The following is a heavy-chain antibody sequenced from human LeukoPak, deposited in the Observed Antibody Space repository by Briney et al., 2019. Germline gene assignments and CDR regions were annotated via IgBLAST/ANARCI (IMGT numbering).Heavy chain of an antibody. CDR1: GDSISTGGYY. Sequence: SETLSLTCTVSGDSISTGGYYWAWIRQHRERGLEWIGYIYYSGSTNYNPSLKSRVTISVDTSKNQFSLKLSSVTAADTAVYYCASLHNFDLYYWGQGTLVTVSS. V-gene: IGHV4-61*05. CDR3: ASLHNFDLYY. J-gene: IGHJ4*02. D-gene: IGHD3-9*01. CDR2: IYYSGST.